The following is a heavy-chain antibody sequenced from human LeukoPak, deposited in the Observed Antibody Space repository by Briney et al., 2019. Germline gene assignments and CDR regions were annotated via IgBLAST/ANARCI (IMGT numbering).Heavy chain of an antibody. V-gene: IGHV4-59*01. CDR2: IYDSGST. Sequence: SETLCLSCAVSGVSMTNFYMTWVRQPPGKGLEWIGDIYDSGSTRYYTSPESRVTISVDTSKNQFSLKLSSVTAADTAVYYCAKGGSTNFYYGDVWGQGTTVTVSS. CDR1: GVSMTNFY. CDR3: AKGGSTNFYYGDV. D-gene: IGHD2/OR15-2a*01. J-gene: IGHJ6*02.